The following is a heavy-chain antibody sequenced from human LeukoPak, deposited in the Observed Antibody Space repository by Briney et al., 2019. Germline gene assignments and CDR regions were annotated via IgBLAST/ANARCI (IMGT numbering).Heavy chain of an antibody. D-gene: IGHD6-13*01. CDR3: ARHSAHSSTNDAIDL. J-gene: IGHJ3*01. V-gene: IGHV4-59*01. CDR2: IYYSGAT. Sequence: KASETLSLTCTVSGGSISGYYWSWIRQPPGKGLEWIGFIYYSGATNYSPSLKSRVTISEDTSKNQFSLKLTSVTAADTAVYYCARHSAHSSTNDAIDLGGQGPLVTVSS. CDR1: GGSISGYY.